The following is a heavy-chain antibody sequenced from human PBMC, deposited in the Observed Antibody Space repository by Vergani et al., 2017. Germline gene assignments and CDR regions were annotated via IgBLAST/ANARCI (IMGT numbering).Heavy chain of an antibody. CDR1: GDSISSGVYS. Sequence: QVQLQESGPGLVKPSQPLSLTCSVSGDSISSGVYSWNWIRQHPGKGLEWIGYIYSTGSTHHNPSLRRRINMSVDTSKNQFSLKLNSVTAADTAMYYCARMGGYDEGDAFRIGYFDSWGPGILVTVSS. J-gene: IGHJ4*02. CDR2: IYSTGST. D-gene: IGHD3-22*01. V-gene: IGHV4-31*03. CDR3: ARMGGYDEGDAFRIGYFDS.